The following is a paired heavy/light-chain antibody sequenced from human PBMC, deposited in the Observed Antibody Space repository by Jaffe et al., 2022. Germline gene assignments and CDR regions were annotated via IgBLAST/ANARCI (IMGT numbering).Light chain of an antibody. J-gene: IGKJ1*01. V-gene: IGKV4-1*01. Sequence: DIVMTQSPDSLAVSLGERATINCKSSQSVLYSSNNKNYLAWYQQKPGQPPKLLIYWASTRESGVPDRFSGSGSGTDFTLTISSLQAEDVAVYYCQQYYNTRWTFGQGTKVEIK. CDR3: QQYYNTRWT. CDR1: QSVLYSSNNKNY. CDR2: WAS.
Heavy chain of an antibody. D-gene: IGHD6-19*01. V-gene: IGHV3-48*01. CDR3: AREITKTIAVAGPKI. CDR2: ISSSSSTV. CDR1: GFTFSSYN. Sequence: EVQLVESGGGLVQPGGSLRLSCAASGFTFSSYNMNWVRQAPGKGLEWVSYISSSSSTVDYADSVKGRFTMSRDNAKNSLYLQMNSLRAEDTAVYYCAREITKTIAVAGPKIWGQGTMVTVSS. J-gene: IGHJ3*02.